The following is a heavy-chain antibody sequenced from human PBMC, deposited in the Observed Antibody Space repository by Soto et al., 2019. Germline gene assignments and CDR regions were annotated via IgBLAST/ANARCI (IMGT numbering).Heavy chain of an antibody. D-gene: IGHD3-16*01. CDR2: ISATGGGT. J-gene: IGHJ4*02. CDR3: AKDRRAGGNSAFYFDF. V-gene: IGHV3-23*01. CDR1: GFKFSNYA. Sequence: GGSLRLSCAASGFKFSNYAMSWVRQAPGKGLEWVSLISATGGGTYYADSVKGRFTIPRDNSHNTLYLQVHSLTAEDTAVYYCAKDRRAGGNSAFYFDFWGQGAQVTVS.